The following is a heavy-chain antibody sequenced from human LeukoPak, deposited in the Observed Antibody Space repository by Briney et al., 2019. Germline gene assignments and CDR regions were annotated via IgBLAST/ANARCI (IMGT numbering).Heavy chain of an antibody. Sequence: PGGSLRLSCAASGFTFSDYHMNWIRQAPGEGLEWISYISPGGQTTYFADSVKGRVTLSRDNAKNSLSLQMDSLTADDTAVYFCAVGRDIRVAGPGGYFDSWGQGTLVAVSS. CDR1: GFTFSDYH. CDR2: ISPGGQTT. D-gene: IGHD6-19*01. V-gene: IGHV3-11*01. J-gene: IGHJ4*02. CDR3: AVGRDIRVAGPGGYFDS.